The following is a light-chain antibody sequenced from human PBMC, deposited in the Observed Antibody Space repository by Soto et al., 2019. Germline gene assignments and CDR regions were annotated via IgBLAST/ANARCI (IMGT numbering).Light chain of an antibody. J-gene: IGLJ3*02. CDR1: SSDVGGYNY. CDR2: EVS. V-gene: IGLV2-14*01. CDR3: SSYTSSSTHWV. Sequence: QSALTQPGSVSGSPGQSITISCTGTSSDVGGYNYVSWYQQHPGKAPKLVIYEVSDRPSGVSKRFSRAKSGNTASLSLSGVQAEDEGDYYSSSYTSSSTHWVFGGGTKL.